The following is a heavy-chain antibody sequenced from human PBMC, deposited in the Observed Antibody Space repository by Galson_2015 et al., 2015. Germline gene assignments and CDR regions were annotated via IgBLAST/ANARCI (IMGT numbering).Heavy chain of an antibody. CDR1: GFTFDDYA. V-gene: IGHV3-9*01. J-gene: IGHJ6*02. Sequence: SLRLSCAASGFTFDDYAMHWVRQAPGKGLEWVSGISWNSGSIGYADSVKGRFTISRDNAKNSLYLQMNSLRAEDTALYYCAKEGDYCSSTSCYRGGMDVGGQGTTVPVSS. CDR3: AKEGDYCSSTSCYRGGMDV. D-gene: IGHD2-2*02. CDR2: ISWNSGSI.